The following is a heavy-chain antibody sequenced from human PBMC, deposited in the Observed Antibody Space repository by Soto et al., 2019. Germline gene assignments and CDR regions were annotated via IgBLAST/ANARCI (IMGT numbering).Heavy chain of an antibody. Sequence: GGSLRLSCAVSGFTFSAYWMHWVRQVPGKGLTWVSRISDDGSTATYADSVKGRFIISRDNAKNTLYLEMNTLRADDSGLYYCARGPRVSSTGTGAHWGRGTLVTSPQ. V-gene: IGHV3-74*01. CDR1: GFTFSAYW. D-gene: IGHD1-1*01. J-gene: IGHJ4*02. CDR2: ISDDGSTA. CDR3: ARGPRVSSTGTGAH.